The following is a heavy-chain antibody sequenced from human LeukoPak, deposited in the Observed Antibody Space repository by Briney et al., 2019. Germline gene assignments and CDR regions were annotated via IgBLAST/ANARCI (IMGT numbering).Heavy chain of an antibody. V-gene: IGHV3-23*01. CDR3: AKDGIWFGESKFDY. CDR1: GFTFSSYE. J-gene: IGHJ4*02. CDR2: ISGSGGST. D-gene: IGHD3-10*01. Sequence: GGSLRLSCAASGFTFSSYEMNWVRQAPGKGLEWVSAISGSGGSTYYADSVKGRFTISRDNSKNTLYLQMNSLRAEDTAVYYCAKDGIWFGESKFDYWGQGTLVTVSS.